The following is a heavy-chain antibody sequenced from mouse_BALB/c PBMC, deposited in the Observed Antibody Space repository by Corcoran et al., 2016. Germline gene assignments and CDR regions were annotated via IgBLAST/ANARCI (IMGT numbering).Heavy chain of an antibody. J-gene: IGHJ3*01. CDR3: ARQLGLRFAY. CDR2: INPNNGGT. D-gene: IGHD3-1*01. V-gene: IGHV1-18*01. CDR1: GYTFTDYN. Sequence: EVLLQQSGPELVKPGASVKIPCKASGYTFTDYNMDWVKQSHGKSLEWIGDINPNNGGTIYNQKFKGKATLTVDKSSSTAYMELRSLTSEDTAVYYGARQLGLRFAYWGQGTLVTVSA.